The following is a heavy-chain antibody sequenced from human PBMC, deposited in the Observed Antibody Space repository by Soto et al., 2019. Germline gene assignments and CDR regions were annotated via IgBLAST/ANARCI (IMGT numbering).Heavy chain of an antibody. V-gene: IGHV1-18*01. D-gene: IGHD1-20*01. CDR2: ISAYNGNT. CDR3: ARDTDPVTGYWFDP. Sequence: ASVKVSCKASGYTFTSYGISWVRQAPGQGLEWMGWISAYNGNTNYAQKLQGRVTMTTDTSTSTAYMELRSLRSDDTAVYYGARDTDPVTGYWFDPWGQGTLVTVSS. J-gene: IGHJ5*02. CDR1: GYTFTSYG.